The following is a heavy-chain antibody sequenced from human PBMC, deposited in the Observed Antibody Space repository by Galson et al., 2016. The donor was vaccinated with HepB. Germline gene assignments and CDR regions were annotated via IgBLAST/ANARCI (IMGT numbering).Heavy chain of an antibody. Sequence: SLRLSCAASGVTFARYSMTWVRQAPGKGLEWVSAMGGPGDGPYYADSVQGRFILSRDESYNTAYLQMNSLRAEDTAIYYCAIYIHPKFDPWGQGTLVTVSS. CDR3: AIYIHPKFDP. V-gene: IGHV3-23*01. J-gene: IGHJ5*02. D-gene: IGHD2-2*02. CDR2: MGGPGDGP. CDR1: GVTFARYS.